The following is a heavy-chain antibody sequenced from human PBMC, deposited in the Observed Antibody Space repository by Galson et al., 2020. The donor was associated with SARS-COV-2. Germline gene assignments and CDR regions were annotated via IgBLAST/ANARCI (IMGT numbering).Heavy chain of an antibody. V-gene: IGHV4-59*01. D-gene: IGHD4-17*01. J-gene: IGHJ6*02. CDR2: ISCSGSA. Sequence: ETSETLSLTCSVSDGPMSSYYWSWIRQPPGKGLEWIGYISCSGSANYNPSLRSRVTISVDLSKNQFSLKVTSVTAADTAVYYCARDPAPLYGDNYYYGMDVWGRGTTVTVSS. CDR3: ARDPAPLYGDNYYYGMDV. CDR1: DGPMSSYY.